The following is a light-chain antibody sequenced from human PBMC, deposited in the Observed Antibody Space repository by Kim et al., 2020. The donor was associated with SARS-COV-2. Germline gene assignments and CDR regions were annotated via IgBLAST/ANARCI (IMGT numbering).Light chain of an antibody. CDR3: NARDSSGNHLV. CDR2: GRN. V-gene: IGLV3-19*01. J-gene: IGLJ3*02. CDR1: SLRIYY. Sequence: SSELTQDPAVSVALGQTVRITCQGDSLRIYYASWYQQKPGQAPVVVIYGRNNRASGIPDRFSASSSGNTASLTITGAQAKDEADYYCNARDSSGNHLVFGGGTQLTVL.